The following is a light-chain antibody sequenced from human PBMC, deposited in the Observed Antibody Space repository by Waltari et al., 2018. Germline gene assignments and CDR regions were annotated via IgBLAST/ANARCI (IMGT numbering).Light chain of an antibody. CDR3: QQYYSTPLA. CDR2: WAS. V-gene: IGKV4-1*01. J-gene: IGKJ1*01. CDR1: QSVLFSSNNKNY. Sequence: DIVMTQSPDSLAVSLGERATINCKSSQSVLFSSNNKNYLAWYQQRPGHPPKLLCYWASTRESGVPDRFSGSGSGTDFTLTISSLQAEDVAVYYCQQYYSTPLAFGQGTRVEIK.